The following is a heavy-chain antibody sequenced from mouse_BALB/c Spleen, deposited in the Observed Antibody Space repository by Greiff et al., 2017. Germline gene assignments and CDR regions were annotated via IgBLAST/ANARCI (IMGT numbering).Heavy chain of an antibody. CDR3: VRGIYYDYGAMDY. D-gene: IGHD2-1*01. Sequence: VQLQQSGAELMKPGASVKISCKATGYTFSSYWIEWVKQRPGHGLEWIGEILPGSGSTNYNEKFKGKATFTADTSSNTAYMQLSSLTSEDSAVYYCVRGIYYDYGAMDYWGQGTSVTVSS. J-gene: IGHJ4*01. CDR2: ILPGSGST. V-gene: IGHV1-9*01. CDR1: GYTFSSYW.